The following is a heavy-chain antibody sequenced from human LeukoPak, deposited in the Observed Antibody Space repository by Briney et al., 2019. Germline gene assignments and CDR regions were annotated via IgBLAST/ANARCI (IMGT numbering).Heavy chain of an antibody. CDR1: GGTFSSYA. Sequence: ASVKVSCKASGGTFSSYAISWVRQAPGQGLEWMGGIIPIFGTANYAQKFQGRVTITTDESTSTAYMELSSLRSEDTAVYFCARERTTETTWGYFDYWGQGTLVTVSS. J-gene: IGHJ4*02. CDR2: IIPIFGTA. D-gene: IGHD4-17*01. CDR3: ARERTTETTWGYFDY. V-gene: IGHV1-69*05.